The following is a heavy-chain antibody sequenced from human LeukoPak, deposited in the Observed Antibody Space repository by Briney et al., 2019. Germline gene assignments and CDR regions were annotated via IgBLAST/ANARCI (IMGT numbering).Heavy chain of an antibody. CDR2: IKSKTDGWTT. V-gene: IGHV3-15*01. J-gene: IGHJ3*02. D-gene: IGHD1-26*01. Sequence: PGGSLRLSCAASGFTFSDAWMRWVRQAPGKGLEWVGRIKSKTDGWTTDYAAPVKGRFTISRDDSTHTVFLQMNTLRTEDTAVYYCTTGLLRRYAFDIWGRGTMVTVSS. CDR3: TTGLLRRYAFDI. CDR1: GFTFSDAW.